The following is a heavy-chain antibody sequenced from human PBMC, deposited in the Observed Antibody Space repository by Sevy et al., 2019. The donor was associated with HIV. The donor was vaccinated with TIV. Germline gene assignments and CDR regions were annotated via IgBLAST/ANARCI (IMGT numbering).Heavy chain of an antibody. V-gene: IGHV3-11*01. CDR1: GFTFSEYY. CDR3: ARDVAYYGSGSYYQYYYGMDV. J-gene: IGHJ6*02. Sequence: GGSLRLSCAASGFTFSEYYMSWIRQAPGKGLEWVSYISSSGSTIYYADSVKGRFTISRDNAKNSLYLQMNSLRAEDTAVYYCARDVAYYGSGSYYQYYYGMDVWGQGTTVTVSS. D-gene: IGHD3-10*01. CDR2: ISSSGSTI.